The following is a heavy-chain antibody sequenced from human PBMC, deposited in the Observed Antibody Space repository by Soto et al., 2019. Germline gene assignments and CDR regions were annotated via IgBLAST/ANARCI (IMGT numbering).Heavy chain of an antibody. CDR2: IKQDGSEK. CDR1: GFTFSSYW. J-gene: IGHJ1*01. Sequence: HPGWSLRLSCAASGFTFSSYWMSWVRQAPGKGLEWVANIKQDGSEKYYVDSVKGRFTISRDNSKNTLYLQMNSLRAEDTAVYYCAKDSSSSPHWGQGTLVTVSS. D-gene: IGHD6-13*01. V-gene: IGHV3-7*05. CDR3: AKDSSSSPH.